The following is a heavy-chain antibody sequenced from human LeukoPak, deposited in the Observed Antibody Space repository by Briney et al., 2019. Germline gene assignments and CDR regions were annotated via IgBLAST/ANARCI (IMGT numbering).Heavy chain of an antibody. V-gene: IGHV3-21*01. J-gene: IGHJ4*02. Sequence: GGSLRLSRAASGFTFSSYSMNWVRQAPGKGLEWVSSISSSSSYIYYADSVKGRFTISRDNAKNSLYLQMNSLRAEDTAVYYCARDHYDFWSGYSTPNYWGQGTLVTVSS. D-gene: IGHD3-3*01. CDR1: GFTFSSYS. CDR3: ARDHYDFWSGYSTPNY. CDR2: ISSSSSYI.